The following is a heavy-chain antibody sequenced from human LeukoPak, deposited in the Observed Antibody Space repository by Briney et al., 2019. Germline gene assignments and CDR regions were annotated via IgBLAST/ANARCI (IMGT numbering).Heavy chain of an antibody. J-gene: IGHJ4*02. CDR3: AREMVTAIPDY. Sequence: PGGSLRLSCAASGFTVSSNYMSWIRQAPGKGLEWVSYISSSSSYTNYADSVKGRFTISRDNAKNSLYLQMNSLRAEDTAVYYCAREMVTAIPDYWGQGTLVTVSS. D-gene: IGHD2-21*02. CDR1: GFTVSSNY. CDR2: ISSSSSYT. V-gene: IGHV3-11*05.